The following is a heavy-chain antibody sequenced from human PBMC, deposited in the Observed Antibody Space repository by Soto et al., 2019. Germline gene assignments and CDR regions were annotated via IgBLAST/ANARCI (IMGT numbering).Heavy chain of an antibody. J-gene: IGHJ4*02. V-gene: IGHV3-23*01. CDR1: GFTFSSYA. Sequence: PGGSLRLSCAASGFTFSSYAMSWVRQAPGKGLEWVSAINDGTGDTFYADSVKGRFTISRDNSKNTLYLQMNSLRAEDTAIYYCAKTHYDILDYWGQGTLVTVSS. CDR3: AKTHYDILDY. CDR2: INDGTGDT. D-gene: IGHD3-9*01.